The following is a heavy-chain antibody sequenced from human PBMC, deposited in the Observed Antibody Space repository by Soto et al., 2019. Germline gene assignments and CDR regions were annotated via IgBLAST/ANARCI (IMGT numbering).Heavy chain of an antibody. CDR1: GVSISSGDYY. V-gene: IGHV4-30-4*01. Sequence: SETLSLTCTVSGVSISSGDYYWSWIRQPPGKGLQWIGYIYYSGSTYYNPSLKSRVTISVDTSKNQFSLKLSSVTAADTAVYYCARPRGDYDILTGYYTGTSYGMDVWGRGTTVTVSS. CDR2: IYYSGST. D-gene: IGHD3-9*01. CDR3: ARPRGDYDILTGYYTGTSYGMDV. J-gene: IGHJ6*02.